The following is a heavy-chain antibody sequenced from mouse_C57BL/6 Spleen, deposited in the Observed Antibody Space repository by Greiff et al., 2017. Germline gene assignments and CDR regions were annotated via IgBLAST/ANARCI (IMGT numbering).Heavy chain of an antibody. CDR2: IHPSDSDT. CDR1: GYTFTSYW. J-gene: IGHJ1*03. V-gene: IGHV1-74*01. CDR3: AIPSHYWYFDV. Sequence: VQLQQPGAELVKPGASVKVSCKASGYTFTSYWMHWVKQRPGQGLEWIGRIHPSDSDTNYNQKFKGKATLTVDKSSSTAYMQLSSLTSEDSAVYDCAIPSHYWYFDVWGTGTTVTVSS.